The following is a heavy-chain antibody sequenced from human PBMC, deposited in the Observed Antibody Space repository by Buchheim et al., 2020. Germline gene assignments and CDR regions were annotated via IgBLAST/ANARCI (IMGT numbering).Heavy chain of an antibody. J-gene: IGHJ5*02. D-gene: IGHD1-1*01. CDR3: ASFWLGMTGTSFDP. Sequence: QVQLQQWGTRLLKPSETLSLTCAVYGASLSGYYWSWIRQPPGKGLEWIGEINHSGSSNYNPSLKSRVSMLVDTSRNQISLKLRSVTAADTAVYYCASFWLGMTGTSFDPWGQGTL. CDR1: GASLSGYY. CDR2: INHSGSS. V-gene: IGHV4-34*01.